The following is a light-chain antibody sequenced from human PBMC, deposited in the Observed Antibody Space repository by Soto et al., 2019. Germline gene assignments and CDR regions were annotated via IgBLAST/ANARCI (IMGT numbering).Light chain of an antibody. CDR3: QHYESSPPSYT. J-gene: IGKJ2*01. Sequence: EIVLTQSPGTLSLSPGERATLCCRASQSLTSTYLAWYQQKPGQAPRLLIYDASTRATGIPDRFSGSGSGTDFTLTISRLEPEDFAVYYCQHYESSPPSYTFGQGTKFEIK. CDR2: DAS. V-gene: IGKV3-20*01. CDR1: QSLTSTY.